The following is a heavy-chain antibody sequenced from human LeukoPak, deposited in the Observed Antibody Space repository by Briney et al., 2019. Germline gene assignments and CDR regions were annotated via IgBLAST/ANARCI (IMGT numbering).Heavy chain of an antibody. J-gene: IGHJ4*01. CDR1: GFSFSSFA. CDR3: GSDPNGDYVGALDF. D-gene: IGHD2-8*01. Sequence: GGSLRLSCAASGFSFSSFALTWVRQTPEKGLEWVASITSGGGATHFASSATGRFTISRDNSKNTMYLQVNSLRAEDTAMYFCGSDPNGDYVGALDFWGRGTLVTVSS. V-gene: IGHV3-23*01. CDR2: ITSGGGAT.